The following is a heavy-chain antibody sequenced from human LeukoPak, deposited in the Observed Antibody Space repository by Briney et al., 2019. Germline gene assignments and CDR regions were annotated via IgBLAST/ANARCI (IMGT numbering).Heavy chain of an antibody. V-gene: IGHV3-7*04. CDR3: ARDEVIMPHRKDY. CDR2: IRQDGSEK. CDR1: GFTFNNYW. J-gene: IGHJ4*02. Sequence: PGGSLRLSCAASGFTFNNYWMSWVRQAPGKGLEWVANIRQDGSEKYYVDSVKGRFTISRDNAKNSLYLQMNSLRAEDTAMYYCARDEVIMPHRKDYWGQGTLVTVSS. D-gene: IGHD3-3*01.